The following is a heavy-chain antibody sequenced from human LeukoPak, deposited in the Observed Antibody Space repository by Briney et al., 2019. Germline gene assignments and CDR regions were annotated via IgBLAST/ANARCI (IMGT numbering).Heavy chain of an antibody. D-gene: IGHD4-23*01. J-gene: IGHJ4*02. CDR3: LRDYGGS. CDR1: GFTFSSYW. CDR2: IKGDGSEK. V-gene: IGHV3-7*04. Sequence: PGGSLRLSCAASGFTFSSYWMSWVRRAPGKGLEWVANIKGDGSEKNYVASVKGRFTISRDNAENSLHLQMYSPRAEDTAVYYCLRDYGGSWGQGTLVAVS.